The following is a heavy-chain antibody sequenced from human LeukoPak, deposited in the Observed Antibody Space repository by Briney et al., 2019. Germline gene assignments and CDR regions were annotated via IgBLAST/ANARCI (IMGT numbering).Heavy chain of an antibody. CDR1: GFTVSSNY. V-gene: IGHV4-4*02. D-gene: IGHD2-2*01. CDR3: ARESYCSSTSCYPFDP. CDR2: IYHSGST. J-gene: IGHJ5*02. Sequence: PGGSLRLSCAASGFTVSSNYMSWVRQAPGKGLEWIGYIYHSGSTYYNPSLKSRVTISVDRSKNQFSLKLSSVTAADTAVYYCARESYCSSTSCYPFDPWGQGTLVTVSS.